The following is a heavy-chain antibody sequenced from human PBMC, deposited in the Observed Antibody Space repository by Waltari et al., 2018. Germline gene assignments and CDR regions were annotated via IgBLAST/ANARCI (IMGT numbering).Heavy chain of an antibody. CDR2: IVVGSGNT. D-gene: IGHD3-9*01. CDR1: GYTFTSYD. J-gene: IGHJ4*02. V-gene: IGHV1-58*02. CDR3: AADTRYFDWLPLHY. Sequence: QLVQSGAEVKKPGASVKVSCKASGYTFTSYDINWVRQARGQRLEWIGWIVVGSGNTNYAQKFQERVTITRDMSTSTAYMELSSLRSEDTAVYYCAADTRYFDWLPLHYWGQGTLVTVSS.